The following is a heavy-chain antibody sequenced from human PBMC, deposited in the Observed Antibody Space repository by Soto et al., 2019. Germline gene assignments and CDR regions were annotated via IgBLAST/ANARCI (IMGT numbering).Heavy chain of an antibody. D-gene: IGHD1-1*01. CDR2: IRDRGDTT. CDR1: GFTISSNA. Sequence: PGGSLRLSCAASGFTISSNAMYWVRQAPGKGLEWVSAIRDRGDTTHYADSVKGRFTISRDTSKNTLYLQLNTLRDDDTAVYYCAKDKPGTTSFDYWGQGTLVTVSS. CDR3: AKDKPGTTSFDY. J-gene: IGHJ4*02. V-gene: IGHV3-23*01.